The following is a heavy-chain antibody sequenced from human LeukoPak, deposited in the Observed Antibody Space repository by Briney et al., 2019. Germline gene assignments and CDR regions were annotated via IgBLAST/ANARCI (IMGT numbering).Heavy chain of an antibody. CDR3: TNAAYYLRARRLEPDFDS. CDR1: GFTFSSYA. CDR2: IGHITSNT. V-gene: IGHV3-48*04. J-gene: IGHJ4*02. D-gene: IGHD2/OR15-2a*01. Sequence: PGGSLRLSCAASGFTFSSYAMSWVRQAPGKGLEWVSYIGHITSNTYYVDSVKGRFTVSRDDAKSSLYLQMNSLRAEDTAVYYWTNAAYYLRARRLEPDFDSWGQGTLVTVSS.